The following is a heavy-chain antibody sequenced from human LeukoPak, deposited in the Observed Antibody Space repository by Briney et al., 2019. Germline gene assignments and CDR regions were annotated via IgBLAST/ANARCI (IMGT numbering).Heavy chain of an antibody. CDR2: IWYDGSNK. CDR3: AGSGSYYATVDY. J-gene: IGHJ4*02. CDR1: GFTFSSYG. Sequence: GGSLRLSCAASGFTFSSYGMHWVRQAPGKGLEWVAVIWYDGSNKYYADSVKGRFTISRDNSKNTLYLQMNSLRAEDTAVYYCAGSGSYYATVDYWGQGTLVTVSS. D-gene: IGHD1-26*01. V-gene: IGHV3-33*01.